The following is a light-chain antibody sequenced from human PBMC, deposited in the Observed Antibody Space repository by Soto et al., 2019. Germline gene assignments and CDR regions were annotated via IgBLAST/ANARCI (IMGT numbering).Light chain of an antibody. Sequence: QSVLAQPPSVSGAPGQRVTISCSGTTSNIGPDYDVQWYRQLPGTAPKLLIHGNTNRPSGVPDRFSGSKSGTSASLAITGLQTEDEADYYCSSYTSTITLIVFGTGTKVTV. J-gene: IGLJ1*01. V-gene: IGLV1-40*01. CDR1: TSNIGPDYD. CDR3: SSYTSTITLIV. CDR2: GNT.